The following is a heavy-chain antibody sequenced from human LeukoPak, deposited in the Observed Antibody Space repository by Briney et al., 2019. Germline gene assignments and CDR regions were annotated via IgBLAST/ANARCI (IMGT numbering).Heavy chain of an antibody. Sequence: ASEKVSCKVSGYTLTELSMHWVRQSPGKGLEWMGGFDPEDGETIYAQKFQGRVTMTEDTSTDTAYMELSSLRSEDTAVYYCATDRRSYWPFGYWGQGTLVTVSS. CDR3: ATDRRSYWPFGY. CDR2: FDPEDGET. CDR1: GYTLTELS. D-gene: IGHD1-26*01. V-gene: IGHV1-24*01. J-gene: IGHJ4*02.